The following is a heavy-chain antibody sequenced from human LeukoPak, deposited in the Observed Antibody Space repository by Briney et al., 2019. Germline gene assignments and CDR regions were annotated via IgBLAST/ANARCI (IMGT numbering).Heavy chain of an antibody. D-gene: IGHD6-13*01. V-gene: IGHV2-5*01. CDR3: AHHTSIAAAGG. Sequence: SGPTLVNPTQTLTLTCTFSGFSLSTNGVGVGWFRQAPGKALEWLALISWNDDERYSPSLKSRLTITKDTSKNQVVLTMTNMDPVDTATYYCAHHTSIAAAGGWGQGTLVTVSS. CDR2: ISWNDDE. J-gene: IGHJ4*02. CDR1: GFSLSTNGVG.